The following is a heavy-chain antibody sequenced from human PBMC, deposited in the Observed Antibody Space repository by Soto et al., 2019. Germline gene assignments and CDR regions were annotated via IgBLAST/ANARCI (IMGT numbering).Heavy chain of an antibody. V-gene: IGHV1-24*01. CDR3: ATMAMIAAAGTGGFDP. CDR1: GYTLTELS. D-gene: IGHD6-13*01. CDR2: FDPEDGET. Sequence: ASVKVSCKVSGYTLTELSMHWVRQAPGKGLEWMGGFDPEDGETIYAQKFQGRVTMTEDTSTDTAYMELSSLRSEDTAVYYCATMAMIAAAGTGGFDPWGQGTLVTVSS. J-gene: IGHJ5*02.